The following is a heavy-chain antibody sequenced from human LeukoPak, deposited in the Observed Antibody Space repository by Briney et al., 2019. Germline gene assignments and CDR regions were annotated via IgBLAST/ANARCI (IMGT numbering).Heavy chain of an antibody. J-gene: IGHJ4*01. D-gene: IGHD6-19*01. CDR3: ARESSGCYYFDY. Sequence: GGSLRHSCAASGFTFSSYNMHWVRQAPGKGLEWVAVISNDGSYKYYADSVKGRFTISRDNSKNTLYLQMNSLRGEDAAVYYCARESSGCYYFDYWGHGTLVTVSS. CDR1: GFTFSSYN. CDR2: ISNDGSYK. V-gene: IGHV3-30-3*01.